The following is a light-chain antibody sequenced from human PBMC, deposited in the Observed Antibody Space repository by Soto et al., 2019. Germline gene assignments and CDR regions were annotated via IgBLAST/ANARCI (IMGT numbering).Light chain of an antibody. CDR2: DTS. J-gene: IGLJ3*02. CDR3: LLSYSGARLWV. V-gene: IGLV7-46*01. Sequence: QTVVTQEHSLTVSPGGTVTLTCGSSTGAVTSGHYPYWFQQKPGQAPRTLIYDTSNKHSWTPARFSGSLLGGKAALTLSGAQPEDEAEYYCLLSYSGARLWVFGGGTKLTVL. CDR1: TGAVTSGHY.